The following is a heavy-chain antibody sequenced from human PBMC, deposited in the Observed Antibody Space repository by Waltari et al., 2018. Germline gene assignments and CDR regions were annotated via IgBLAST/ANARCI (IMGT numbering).Heavy chain of an antibody. CDR1: GYSFTSYW. Sequence: EVQLVQSGAEVKKPGESLKISCKGSGYSFTSYWIGWVRQMPGKGLEWTGIIYPGDSDARYSPSFQGQVTISADKSISTAYLQWSSLKASDTAMYYCARLEGIAAAGTGDYFDYWGQGTLVTVSS. J-gene: IGHJ4*02. CDR3: ARLEGIAAAGTGDYFDY. D-gene: IGHD6-13*01. CDR2: IYPGDSDA. V-gene: IGHV5-51*01.